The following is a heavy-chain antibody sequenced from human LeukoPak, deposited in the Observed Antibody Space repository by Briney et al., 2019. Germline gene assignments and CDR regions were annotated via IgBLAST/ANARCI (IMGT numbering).Heavy chain of an antibody. V-gene: IGHV4-61*02. CDR3: ARDSGAVEDTGVGFDY. D-gene: IGHD2-8*02. CDR1: VVSISGGPYY. Sequence: NPSETLCPTCTVSVVSISGGPYYVHWTRQPSGNRLEWIGRIYTSGSNNYDPSLKSRATIAVDTSKNQFSLKLGSVTAADTAVYYCARDSGAVEDTGVGFDYWGQGTLVTVSS. J-gene: IGHJ4*02. CDR2: IYTSGSN.